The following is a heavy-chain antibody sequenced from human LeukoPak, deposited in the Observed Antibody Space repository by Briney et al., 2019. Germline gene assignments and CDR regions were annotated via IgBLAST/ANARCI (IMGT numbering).Heavy chain of an antibody. V-gene: IGHV3-23*01. CDR2: IRGSGDNT. CDR1: GFTFSSYA. CDR3: AKGDSSSWGVFDY. J-gene: IGHJ4*02. D-gene: IGHD6-13*01. Sequence: GGSLRLSCAASGFTFSSYAMSWVRQAPGKGLEWVSAIRGSGDNTYYADSVRGRFTISRDNSKNTLYLQMNSLRAEDTAIYYCAKGDSSSWGVFDYWGQGTLVTVSS.